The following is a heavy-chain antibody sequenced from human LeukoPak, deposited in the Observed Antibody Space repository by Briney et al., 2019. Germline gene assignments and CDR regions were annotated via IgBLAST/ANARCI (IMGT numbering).Heavy chain of an antibody. D-gene: IGHD1-26*01. J-gene: IGHJ4*02. CDR2: ISDDGSNK. Sequence: GGSLRLSCAASGFTFSVYAMHWVRQAPGKGLEWVAVISDDGSNKYHADSVKGRFTISRDNSKNTLYLQMNSLRAEDTAVYYCTRELGGSYNDYWGQGTPVTVSS. CDR3: TRELGGSYNDY. V-gene: IGHV3-30-3*01. CDR1: GFTFSVYA.